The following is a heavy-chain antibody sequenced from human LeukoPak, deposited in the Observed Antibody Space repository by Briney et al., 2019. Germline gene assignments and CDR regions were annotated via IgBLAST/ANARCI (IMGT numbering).Heavy chain of an antibody. J-gene: IGHJ4*02. CDR3: ARGWDGDCTSTSCYIAYN. CDR2: ISYDGSNK. CDR1: GFIFSNYV. V-gene: IGHV3-30-3*01. D-gene: IGHD2-2*02. Sequence: PTGGSLGLSCAASGFIFSNYVMHWVRQPPGKGLEWVAVISYDGSNKYYADSVKGRFTISRDNSKNTLYLQMNSLRAEDTAVYYCARGWDGDCTSTSCYIAYNWGQGTLVSVSS.